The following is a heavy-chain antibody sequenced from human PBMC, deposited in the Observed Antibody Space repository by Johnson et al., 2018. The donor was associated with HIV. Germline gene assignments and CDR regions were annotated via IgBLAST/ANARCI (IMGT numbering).Heavy chain of an antibody. CDR1: GFTFRSYA. J-gene: IGHJ3*02. CDR3: ARDEWSRSSGDAFDI. Sequence: QVQLVESGGGLIQPGGSLRLSCVASGFTFRSYAMHWVRQAPGKGLEWVAVISYDGSNKYYADSVKGRFTISRDNSKNTLYLQMNSLRPEDTAVYYCARDEWSRSSGDAFDIWGQGTMVTVSS. CDR2: ISYDGSNK. D-gene: IGHD6-6*01. V-gene: IGHV3-30*04.